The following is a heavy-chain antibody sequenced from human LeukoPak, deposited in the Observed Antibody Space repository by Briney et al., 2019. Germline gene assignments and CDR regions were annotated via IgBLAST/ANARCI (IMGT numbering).Heavy chain of an antibody. CDR3: ARAPYSSSSTWFDP. CDR1: DVSISSSSYY. CDR2: IYYSGST. D-gene: IGHD6-6*01. Sequence: SETLSLTCIVADVSISSSSYYWGWFRQPPGKGLEWIGSIYYSGSTYYNPSLKSRVTISVDTSKNQFSLKLSSVTAADTAVYYCARAPYSSSSTWFDPWGQGTLVTVSS. J-gene: IGHJ5*02. V-gene: IGHV4-39*07.